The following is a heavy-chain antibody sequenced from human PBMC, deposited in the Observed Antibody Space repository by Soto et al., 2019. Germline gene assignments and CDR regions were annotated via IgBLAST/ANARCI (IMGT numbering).Heavy chain of an antibody. CDR1: GYSISSGYY. D-gene: IGHD6-19*01. J-gene: IGHJ4*02. CDR2: IYHSGST. V-gene: IGHV4-38-2*01. CDR3: ARSGPVAGTN. Sequence: QVQLQESGPGLVKPSETLSLTCAVSGYSISSGYYWGWIRQPPGKGLEWIGSIYHSGSTYYNPSLKSRVTISVDTSKNQFSLKLSSVTAADTAVYYCARSGPVAGTNWGQGTLVTVSS.